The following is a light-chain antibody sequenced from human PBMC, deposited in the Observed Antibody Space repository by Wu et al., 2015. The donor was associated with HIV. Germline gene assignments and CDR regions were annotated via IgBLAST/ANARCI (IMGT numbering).Light chain of an antibody. CDR1: QNLSSTY. J-gene: IGKJ4*01. Sequence: EIVLTQSPGTLSLSPGERATLSCRASQNLSSTYLAWYQQKPGQAPRLLIYGASSRATGIPDRFSGSGSGTDFTLTISRLEPEDFAVYYCQQYGSSPRLTFGGGTKVEIK. CDR3: QQYGSSPRLT. V-gene: IGKV3-20*01. CDR2: GAS.